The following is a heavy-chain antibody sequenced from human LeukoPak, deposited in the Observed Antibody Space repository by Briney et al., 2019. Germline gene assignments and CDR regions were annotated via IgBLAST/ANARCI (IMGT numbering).Heavy chain of an antibody. J-gene: IGHJ4*02. CDR1: GFTFNNYA. CDR3: ARPPQRGSSSSFDY. D-gene: IGHD6-6*01. V-gene: IGHV3-23*01. CDR2: ISGSGDTT. Sequence: GGSLRLSCAASGFTFNNYAMSWVRQAPGKGPEWVSAISGSGDTTYYADSVRGRFTISRDNSKNTLYLQMNSLRAEDTAVYYCARPPQRGSSSSFDYWGQGTLVTVSS.